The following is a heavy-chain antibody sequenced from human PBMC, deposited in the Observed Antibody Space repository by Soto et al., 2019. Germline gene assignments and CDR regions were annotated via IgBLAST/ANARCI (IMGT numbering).Heavy chain of an antibody. Sequence: SETLSLTCTVSGGSISSGGYYWSWIRQHPGKGLEWIRYIYYSGSTYYNPSLKSRVTISVDTSKNQFSLKLSSVTAADTAVYYCARVPTVTTKVDYWGQGTLVTVSS. CDR3: ARVPTVTTKVDY. D-gene: IGHD4-17*01. V-gene: IGHV4-31*03. CDR2: IYYSGST. J-gene: IGHJ4*02. CDR1: GGSISSGGYY.